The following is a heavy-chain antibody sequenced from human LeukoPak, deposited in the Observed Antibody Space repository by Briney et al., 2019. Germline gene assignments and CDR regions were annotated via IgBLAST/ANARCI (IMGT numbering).Heavy chain of an antibody. CDR1: GYTFTSYY. V-gene: IGHV1-46*01. J-gene: IGHJ4*02. CDR3: ARLADYYDSSGYEHFDY. Sequence: ASVKVSCKASGYTFTSYYMHWVRQAPGQGLEWMGITNPSGGSTSYAQKFQGRVTMTRDTSTSTVYMELSSLRSEDTAVYYCARLADYYDSSGYEHFDYWGQGTLVTVSS. D-gene: IGHD3-22*01. CDR2: TNPSGGST.